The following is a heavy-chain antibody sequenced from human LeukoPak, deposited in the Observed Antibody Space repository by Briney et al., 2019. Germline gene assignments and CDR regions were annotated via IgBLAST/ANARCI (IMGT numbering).Heavy chain of an antibody. CDR3: AKAPYSSSWNWFDP. CDR1: GFTFSSYA. D-gene: IGHD6-13*01. V-gene: IGHV3-23*01. Sequence: GGSLRLSCAASGFTFSSYAMSWVRQAPGKGLEWVSAISGSGGSTYYADSVKGRFTISRDNSKNTLYLQMNSVRAEDTAVYYCAKAPYSSSWNWFDPWGQGTLVTVSS. CDR2: ISGSGGST. J-gene: IGHJ5*02.